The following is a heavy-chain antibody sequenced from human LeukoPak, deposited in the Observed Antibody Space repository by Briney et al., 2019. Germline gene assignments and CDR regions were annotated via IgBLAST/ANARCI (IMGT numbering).Heavy chain of an antibody. Sequence: KPSETLSLTCTVSGGSISSGSYYWSWIRQPAGKGLEWIGRIYTSGSTNYNPSLKSRVTISVDTSKNQFSLKLSSVTAADTAVYYCARLGNRGEDHSGSYFWGQGILVTVSS. D-gene: IGHD1-26*01. V-gene: IGHV4-61*02. CDR3: ARLGNRGEDHSGSYF. CDR1: GGSISSGSYY. J-gene: IGHJ4*02. CDR2: IYTSGST.